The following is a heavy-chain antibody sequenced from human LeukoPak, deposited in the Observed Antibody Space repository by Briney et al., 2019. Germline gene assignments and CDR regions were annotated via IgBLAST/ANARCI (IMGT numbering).Heavy chain of an antibody. CDR2: IYHSGST. CDR3: ARAGNWFDP. CDR1: GSSISSGGYS. J-gene: IGHJ5*02. V-gene: IGHV4-30-2*01. Sequence: SETLSLTCAVSGSSISSGGYSWSWIRQPPGKGLEWIGYIYHSGSTYYNPSLKSRVTISIDRSKNQFSLKLRYVTVADTAVYYCARAGNWFDPWGQGTLVTVSS.